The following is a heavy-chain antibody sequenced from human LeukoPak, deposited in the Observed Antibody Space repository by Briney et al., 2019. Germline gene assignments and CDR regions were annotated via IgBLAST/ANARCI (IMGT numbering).Heavy chain of an antibody. D-gene: IGHD6-6*01. CDR3: ARVFSSSNLQAFDI. V-gene: IGHV1-18*01. CDR1: GYTFTSYG. J-gene: IGHJ3*02. Sequence: ASVTVSCKASGYTFTSYGISWVRQAPGQGLEWMGWISAYNGNTNYAQKLQGRVTMTTDTSTSTAYMELRSLRSDDTAVYYCARVFSSSNLQAFDIWGQGTMVTVSS. CDR2: ISAYNGNT.